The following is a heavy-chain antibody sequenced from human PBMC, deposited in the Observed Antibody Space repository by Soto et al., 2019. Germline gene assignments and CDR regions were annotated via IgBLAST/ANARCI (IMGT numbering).Heavy chain of an antibody. CDR2: IYYIGST. V-gene: IGHV4-30-4*01. CDR1: GGSISSGYYY. Sequence: SETLSLTCTVSGGSISSGYYYWSWIRQPPGKGLEWIGYIYYIGSTYYNPSLKSRVTISVDTSKNQFSLKLSSVTAADTAVYFAHRGVLGLTTGIMHSAGRFDPLGQGTLVTVSS. CDR3: HRGVLGLTTGIMHSAGRFDP. D-gene: IGHD4-17*01. J-gene: IGHJ5*02.